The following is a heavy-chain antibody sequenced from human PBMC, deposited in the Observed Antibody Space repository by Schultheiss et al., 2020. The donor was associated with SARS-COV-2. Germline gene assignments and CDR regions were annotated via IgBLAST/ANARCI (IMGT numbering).Heavy chain of an antibody. CDR1: GGSISTYY. CDR3: ARDHFYYDAEHWFDP. V-gene: IGHV4-59*06. CDR2: IYYSGST. J-gene: IGHJ5*02. Sequence: SETLSLTCTVSGGSISTYYWSWIRQHPGKGLEWIGYIYYSGSTYYNPSLKSRVTISVDTSKNQFSLKLSSVTAADTAVYYCARDHFYYDAEHWFDPWGQGTLVTVSS. D-gene: IGHD3-22*01.